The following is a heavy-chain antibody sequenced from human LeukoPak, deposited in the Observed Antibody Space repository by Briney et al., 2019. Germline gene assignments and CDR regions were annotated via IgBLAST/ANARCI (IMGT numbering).Heavy chain of an antibody. J-gene: IGHJ5*02. CDR2: INHSGST. CDR3: ARGLRITIFGVVITNWFDP. D-gene: IGHD3-3*01. Sequence: SETLSLTCAVYGGSFSGYYWSWIRQPPGKGLEWIGEINHSGSTNYNPSLKSRVTISVDTSKNQFSLKLSSVTAADTVVYYCARGLRITIFGVVITNWFDPWGQGTLVTVSS. V-gene: IGHV4-34*01. CDR1: GGSFSGYY.